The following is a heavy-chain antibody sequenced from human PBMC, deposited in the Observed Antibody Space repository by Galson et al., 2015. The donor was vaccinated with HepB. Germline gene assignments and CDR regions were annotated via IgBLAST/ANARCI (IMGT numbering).Heavy chain of an antibody. CDR3: ARGVVVSGIIDY. J-gene: IGHJ4*02. D-gene: IGHD2-15*01. CDR2: ISSDGSDQ. CDR1: GFTFSSYP. Sequence: SLRLSCAPSGFTFSSYPMHWVRQAPGKGLEWVSSISSDGSDQYYADSVKGRFTISRDISKNTVSLQMNSLRPEDTAVYYCARGVVVSGIIDYWGQGTLVTVSS. V-gene: IGHV3-30*04.